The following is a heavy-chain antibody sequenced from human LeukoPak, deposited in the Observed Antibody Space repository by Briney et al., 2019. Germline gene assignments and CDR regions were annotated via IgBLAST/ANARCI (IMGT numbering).Heavy chain of an antibody. CDR3: ARGGITIFGVAIPNFDY. Sequence: GGSLRLSCAASGFTFYDYGMSWVRQAPGKGLEWGSGINWRGGSTNYADSVKGRFTISRDNAKNSLYLQMNSLRAEDTALYYCARGGITIFGVAIPNFDYWGQGTLVTVSS. J-gene: IGHJ4*02. CDR2: INWRGGST. D-gene: IGHD3-3*01. V-gene: IGHV3-20*04. CDR1: GFTFYDYG.